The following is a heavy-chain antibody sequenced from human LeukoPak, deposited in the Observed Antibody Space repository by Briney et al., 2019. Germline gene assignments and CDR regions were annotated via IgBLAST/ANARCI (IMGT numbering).Heavy chain of an antibody. CDR2: ISYDGSNK. CDR3: ARERGIVGATYFDY. Sequence: GGSLRLSCAASGFTFSSYAMHWVRQAPGKGLEWVAVISYDGSNKYYADSVKGRFTISRDNSKNTLYLQMNSLTAEDTAVYYCARERGIVGATYFDYWGQGTLVTVSS. J-gene: IGHJ4*02. V-gene: IGHV3-30*01. CDR1: GFTFSSYA. D-gene: IGHD1-26*01.